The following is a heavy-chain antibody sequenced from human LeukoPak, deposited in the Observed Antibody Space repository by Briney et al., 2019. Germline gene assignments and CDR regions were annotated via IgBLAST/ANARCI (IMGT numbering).Heavy chain of an antibody. CDR1: GYNFLDYG. CDR2: ISVDNGNT. D-gene: IGHD2-21*02. Sequence: ASVKVSCKASGYNFLDYGISWVRQTPGQGLEWMGWISVDNGNTHPTQKFQGRVTMTTDTPTNTAYMELRTLRSDDTATYYCARARCRHGGNCYWFDPWGQGSQVTVSS. CDR3: ARARCRHGGNCYWFDP. V-gene: IGHV1-18*01. J-gene: IGHJ5*02.